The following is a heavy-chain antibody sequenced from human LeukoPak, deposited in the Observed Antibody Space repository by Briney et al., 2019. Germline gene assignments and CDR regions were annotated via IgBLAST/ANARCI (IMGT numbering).Heavy chain of an antibody. CDR3: ARGSNYDFWSGYYEDY. J-gene: IGHJ4*02. D-gene: IGHD3-3*01. V-gene: IGHV1-69*05. CDR1: GGTFSSYA. Sequence: SVKVSCKASGGTFSSYAISWVRRAPGQGLEWMGGIIPIFGTANYAQKFQGRVTITTDESTSTAYMELSSLRSEDTAVYYCARGSNYDFWSGYYEDYWGQGTLVTVSS. CDR2: IIPIFGTA.